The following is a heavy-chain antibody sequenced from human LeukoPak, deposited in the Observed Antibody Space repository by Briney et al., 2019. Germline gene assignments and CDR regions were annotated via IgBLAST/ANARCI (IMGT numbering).Heavy chain of an antibody. CDR2: ISGSGGST. V-gene: IGHV3-23*01. CDR1: GFTFSSYA. J-gene: IGHJ4*02. D-gene: IGHD2-2*01. Sequence: GGSLRLSCAASGFTFSSYAMSWVRQAPGKGLEWVSAISGSGGSTYYADSVKGRFTISRDNSKNTLYRQMNSPRAEDTAVYYCAKAPGNQLNYYWGQGTLVTVSS. CDR3: AKAPGNQLNYY.